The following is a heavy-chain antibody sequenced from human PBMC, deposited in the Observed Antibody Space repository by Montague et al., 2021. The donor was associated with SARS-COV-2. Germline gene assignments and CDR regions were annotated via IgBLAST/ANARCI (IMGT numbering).Heavy chain of an antibody. CDR2: ISSSGGTI. CDR1: GFTFISYE. D-gene: IGHD1-14*01. J-gene: IGHJ4*02. Sequence: SLRLSCAASGFTFISYEMNWVRQTPGKGLEWISHISSSGGTIYYADSVKGRFTISRDNAKNSLYLQMHSLRAEDMGLYYCTRDRSYFGYWGRGTLVTVSS. CDR3: TRDRSYFGY. V-gene: IGHV3-48*03.